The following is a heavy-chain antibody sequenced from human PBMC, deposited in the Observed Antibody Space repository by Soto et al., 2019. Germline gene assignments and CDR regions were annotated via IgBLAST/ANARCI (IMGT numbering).Heavy chain of an antibody. CDR1: GFTFDDYA. D-gene: IGHD2-15*01. Sequence: EVQLVESGGGLVQPGRSLRLSCAASGFTFDDYAMHWVRQAPGKGLEWVSGISWNSGSIGYADSVKGRFTISRDNAKNSLYLQMNSLRAEDTALYYCAKDKGGSGVIFDYWGQGTLVTVSS. V-gene: IGHV3-9*01. CDR3: AKDKGGSGVIFDY. CDR2: ISWNSGSI. J-gene: IGHJ4*02.